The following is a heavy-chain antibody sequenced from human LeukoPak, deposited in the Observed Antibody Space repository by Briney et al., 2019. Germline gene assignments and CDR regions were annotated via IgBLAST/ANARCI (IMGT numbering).Heavy chain of an antibody. CDR1: GFTFSSYG. Sequence: PGGSLRLSCAASGFTFSSYGMHWVRQAPGKGLEWVAVIWYDGSNKYYADSVKGRFTISRDNSKNTLYLQMNSLRAEDTAVYYCARDDEGGEMATTIDYWGQGTLVTVSS. J-gene: IGHJ4*02. CDR3: ARDDEGGEMATTIDY. D-gene: IGHD5-24*01. V-gene: IGHV3-33*01. CDR2: IWYDGSNK.